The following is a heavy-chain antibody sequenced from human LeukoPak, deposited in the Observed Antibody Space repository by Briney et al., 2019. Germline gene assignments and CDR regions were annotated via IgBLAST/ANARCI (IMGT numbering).Heavy chain of an antibody. J-gene: IGHJ5*02. CDR1: GYTFTGYY. CDR3: ARDVGRYCSSTSCYTDWFDP. V-gene: IGHV1-2*02. CDR2: INPNSGGT. Sequence: GASVKVSCKASGYTFTGYYMHWVRQAPGQGLERMGWINPNSGGTNYAQKFQGRVTMNRDTSISTAYMELSRLRSDDTAVYYCARDVGRYCSSTSCYTDWFDPWGQGTLVTVSS. D-gene: IGHD2-2*02.